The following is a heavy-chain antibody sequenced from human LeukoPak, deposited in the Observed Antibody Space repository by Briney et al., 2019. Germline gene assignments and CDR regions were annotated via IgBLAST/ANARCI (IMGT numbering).Heavy chain of an antibody. Sequence: PGGSLRLSCAASGFTFSSYAMSWVRQAPGKGLEWVSAISGSGGSTYYADSVKGRFTISRDNSKNTLYLQMNSLRAEDTAVYYCAKVGGGYDSSGYYYMGVDYWGQGTLVTVSS. V-gene: IGHV3-23*01. J-gene: IGHJ4*02. CDR1: GFTFSSYA. CDR3: AKVGGGYDSSGYYYMGVDY. CDR2: ISGSGGST. D-gene: IGHD3-22*01.